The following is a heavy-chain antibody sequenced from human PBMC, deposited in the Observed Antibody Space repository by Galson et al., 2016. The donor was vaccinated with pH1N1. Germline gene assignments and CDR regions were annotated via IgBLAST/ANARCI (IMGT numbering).Heavy chain of an antibody. CDR3: ERERGNYPDDSFDI. CDR2: IYRGGTT. J-gene: IGHJ3*02. V-gene: IGHV3-53*01. D-gene: IGHD1-7*01. CDR1: GFTVTDNY. Sequence: SLRLSCAASGFTVTDNYMNWVCRAPGKGLEWVSVIYRGGTTHYADSVKGRFSISRDNSRNTMYIQMNRLRVEDTAVYYCERERGNYPDDSFDIWGQGTPVSVSS.